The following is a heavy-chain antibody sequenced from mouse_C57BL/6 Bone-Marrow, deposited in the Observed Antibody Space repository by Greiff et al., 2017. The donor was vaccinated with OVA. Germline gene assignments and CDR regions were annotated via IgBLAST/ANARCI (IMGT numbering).Heavy chain of an antibody. Sequence: EVHLVESGGDLVKPGGSLKLSCAASGFTFSSYGMSWVRQTPDKRLEWVATISSGGSYTYYPDSVKGRFTISRDNAKNTLYLQMSSLKSEDTDMYYCARITTVVEGFAYWGQGTLVTVSA. J-gene: IGHJ3*01. V-gene: IGHV5-6*01. D-gene: IGHD1-1*01. CDR3: ARITTVVEGFAY. CDR2: ISSGGSYT. CDR1: GFTFSSYG.